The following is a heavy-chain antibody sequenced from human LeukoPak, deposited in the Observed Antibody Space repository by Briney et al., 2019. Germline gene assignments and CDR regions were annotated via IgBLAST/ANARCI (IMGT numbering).Heavy chain of an antibody. CDR2: VYYNGNT. CDR1: GGSISDRRYY. D-gene: IGHD2-8*02. V-gene: IGHV4-39*01. Sequence: SETLSLTYTVSGGSISDRRYYWGWIRQSPGKGLEWIGNVYYNGNTYYHPSLKSRVTISVDTSKNQFSLMLSSVTAADTAVYYCASLLDGGVAHWLDPWGQGTLVTVSS. J-gene: IGHJ5*02. CDR3: ASLLDGGVAHWLDP.